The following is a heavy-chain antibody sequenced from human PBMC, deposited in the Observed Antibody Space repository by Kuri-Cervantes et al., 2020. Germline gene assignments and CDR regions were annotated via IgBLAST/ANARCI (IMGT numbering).Heavy chain of an antibody. CDR3: ARGYRAMVRGVIGY. CDR2: INHSGSA. CDR1: GGSFSAHY. V-gene: IGHV4-34*01. D-gene: IGHD3-10*01. J-gene: IGHJ4*02. Sequence: GSLRLSCAVYGGSFSAHYWSWIRQPPGKGLEWIGEINHSGSANYNPSLKSRVTISIDTSKNQFSLKLSSVTVADTAVYYCARGYRAMVRGVIGYWGQGTLVTVSS.